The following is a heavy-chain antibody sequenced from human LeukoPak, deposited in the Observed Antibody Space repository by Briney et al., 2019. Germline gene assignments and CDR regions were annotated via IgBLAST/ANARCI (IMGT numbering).Heavy chain of an antibody. CDR1: GFTFSSDA. CDR2: ISGGGDNT. D-gene: IGHD3-10*01. CDR3: AKDPRSGTDPWAFDI. V-gene: IGHV3-23*01. Sequence: GGSLRLSCAASGFTFSSDAVSWVRQAPGKGLEWVSGISGGGDNTYYADAVKGRFTVSRDNSRNTLYLQMNSLRGEDTAVYYCAKDPRSGTDPWAFDIWGQGTMVTVSS. J-gene: IGHJ3*02.